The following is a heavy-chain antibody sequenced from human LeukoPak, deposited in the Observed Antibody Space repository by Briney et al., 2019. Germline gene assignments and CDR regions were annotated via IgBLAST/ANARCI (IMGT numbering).Heavy chain of an antibody. CDR2: INHSGYP. CDR3: TRMTTGHDY. CDR1: GVSFDDYY. V-gene: IGHV4-34*01. Sequence: SETLSLTCAVSGVSFDDYYWAWVRKTPGEGVEGIGDINHSGYPNDSPSLKSRVTLSLDTSRTQFSLNLRSVTVADAGTYYCTRMTTGHDYWGQGTLVTVSS. D-gene: IGHD4-17*01. J-gene: IGHJ4*02.